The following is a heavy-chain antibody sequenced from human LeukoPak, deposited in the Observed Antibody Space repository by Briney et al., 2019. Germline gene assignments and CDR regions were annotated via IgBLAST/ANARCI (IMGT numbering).Heavy chain of an antibody. J-gene: IGHJ3*02. V-gene: IGHV3-11*01. D-gene: IGHD3-22*01. CDR3: ASPITMIVVVTANPYDAFDI. CDR1: GFTFSDYY. CDR2: ISSSGSTI. Sequence: KPGGSLRLSCAASGFTFSDYYMSWIRQAPGKGLEWVSYISSSGSTIYYADSVKGRFTISRGNAKNSLYLQMNRLRAEDTAVYYCASPITMIVVVTANPYDAFDIWGQGTMVTVSS.